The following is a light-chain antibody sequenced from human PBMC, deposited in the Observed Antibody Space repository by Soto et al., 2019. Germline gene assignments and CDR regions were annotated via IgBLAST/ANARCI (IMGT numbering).Light chain of an antibody. CDR2: TNN. CDR1: SSNIGSNT. Sequence: QSVLTQPPSVSGAPGQRVTISCSGSSSNIGSNTVNWYQQLPGTAPKLFIYTNNQRPSGVPDRFSGSKSGTSASLAISGLQSEDEADYYCATWDDSLNGRVFGGGTKV. V-gene: IGLV1-44*01. J-gene: IGLJ1*01. CDR3: ATWDDSLNGRV.